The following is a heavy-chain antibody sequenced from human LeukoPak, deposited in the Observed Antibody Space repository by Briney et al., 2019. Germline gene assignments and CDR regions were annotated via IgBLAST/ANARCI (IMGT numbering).Heavy chain of an antibody. CDR1: GFTFSSYS. D-gene: IGHD4-23*01. CDR3: ASIRIGDASGGNRVTDFVY. Sequence: GGSLRLSCAASGFTFSSYSMNWVRQAPGKGLEWVSSISSSSSYIYYADSVKGRFTISRDNAKNSLYLQMNSLRAEDTAVYYCASIRIGDASGGNRVTDFVYWGQGTLVTVSS. CDR2: ISSSSSYI. V-gene: IGHV3-21*01. J-gene: IGHJ4*02.